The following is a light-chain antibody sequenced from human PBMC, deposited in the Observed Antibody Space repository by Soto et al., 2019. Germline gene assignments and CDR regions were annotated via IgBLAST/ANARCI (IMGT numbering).Light chain of an antibody. CDR2: EVS. V-gene: IGLV2-8*01. CDR1: SSDVGGYNY. Sequence: QSALTQPPSASGSPGQSVTISCTGTSSDVGGYNYVSWYQQHPGKAPKLMISEVSKRPSGVPDRFSGSKSVSTACLTVSGLQAEDEAGYYCSSLADDTNLVFGGGSKLTVL. CDR3: SSLADDTNLV. J-gene: IGLJ2*01.